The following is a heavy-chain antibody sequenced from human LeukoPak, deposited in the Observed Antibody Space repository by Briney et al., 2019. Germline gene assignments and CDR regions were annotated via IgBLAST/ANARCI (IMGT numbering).Heavy chain of an antibody. J-gene: IGHJ6*04. Sequence: ASVKVSCKASGYTFTSYYMHWVRQAPGQGLEWMGIINPSGGSTSYAQKFQGRVTMTRDTSTSTAYMELSSLRSEDTAVYYCARDILTGYYPYEVHYGMDVWGKGTTVTVSS. D-gene: IGHD3-9*01. CDR2: INPSGGST. CDR3: ARDILTGYYPYEVHYGMDV. V-gene: IGHV1-46*01. CDR1: GYTFTSYY.